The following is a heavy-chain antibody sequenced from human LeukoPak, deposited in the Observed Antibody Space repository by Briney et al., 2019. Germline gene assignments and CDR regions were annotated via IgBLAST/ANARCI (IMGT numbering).Heavy chain of an antibody. CDR1: GFTFHTYT. J-gene: IGHJ4*02. CDR3: ARDRVQIWYYVGTFDI. D-gene: IGHD3-10*02. CDR2: ISYDGNHI. Sequence: QSGGSLRLSCAASGFTFHTYTMHWVRQSPGNGLEWVAVISYDGNHIDYAASVQGRFTISRDITENTLYLEMRGLRDEDTAVYYCARDRVQIWYYVGTFDIWGQGALVTVSS. V-gene: IGHV3-30-3*01.